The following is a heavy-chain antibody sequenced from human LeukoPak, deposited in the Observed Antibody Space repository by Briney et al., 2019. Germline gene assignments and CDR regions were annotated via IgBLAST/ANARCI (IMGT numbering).Heavy chain of an antibody. Sequence: SETLSLTCTVSGESINSFYWSWIRQPAGKGLEWIGRIYSSGSTNYSPSLKSRVTMSVDTSKNQFSLKLSSVTAADTAVYYCASLTMVRGVIITSVWGQGTLVTVSS. CDR2: IYSSGST. CDR1: GESINSFY. D-gene: IGHD3-10*01. V-gene: IGHV4-4*07. CDR3: ASLTMVRGVIITSV. J-gene: IGHJ4*02.